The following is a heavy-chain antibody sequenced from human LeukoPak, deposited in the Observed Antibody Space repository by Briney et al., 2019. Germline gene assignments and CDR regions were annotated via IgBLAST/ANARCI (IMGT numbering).Heavy chain of an antibody. D-gene: IGHD6-19*01. CDR3: AKERKYSSGWYYFDY. CDR2: ISYDGSNK. Sequence: GGSLRLSCAASGFTFSSYGMHWVRQAPGKGLEWVAVISYDGSNKYYADSVKGRFTISRDNSKNTLYLQMNSLRAEDTAVYYCAKERKYSSGWYYFDYWGQGTLVTVSS. CDR1: GFTFSSYG. J-gene: IGHJ4*02. V-gene: IGHV3-30*18.